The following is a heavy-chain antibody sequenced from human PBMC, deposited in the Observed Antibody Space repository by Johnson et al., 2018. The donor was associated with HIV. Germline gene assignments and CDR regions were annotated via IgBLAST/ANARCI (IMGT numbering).Heavy chain of an antibody. V-gene: IGHV3-49*05. J-gene: IGHJ3*02. CDR1: GFTFSDYC. Sequence: VQLVESGGGLVKPGGSLRLSCAASGFTFSDYCMSWIRQAPGKGLEWVGFIRSKAYGETTEYAASVKGRFAISRDDSKSIAYLQMNSLKTEDTAVYYCTRIPTYYDGSGPTPDAFDIWGQGTLVTVAS. CDR3: TRIPTYYDGSGPTPDAFDI. D-gene: IGHD3-10*01. CDR2: IRSKAYGETT.